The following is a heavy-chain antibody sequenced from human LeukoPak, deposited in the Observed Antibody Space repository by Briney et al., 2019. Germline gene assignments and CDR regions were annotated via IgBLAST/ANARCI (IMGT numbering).Heavy chain of an antibody. Sequence: GGSLRLSCAASGFTFSTYAMHWVRQAPGKGLEYVSSISSNGDTSYYANSVKGRFTISRDNSKNTLYLQMGSLRAEDMAVYYCARDLGGGWHFFEYWGQGTLVTVSS. D-gene: IGHD4-23*01. CDR2: ISSNGDTS. J-gene: IGHJ4*02. CDR1: GFTFSTYA. CDR3: ARDLGGGWHFFEY. V-gene: IGHV3-64*01.